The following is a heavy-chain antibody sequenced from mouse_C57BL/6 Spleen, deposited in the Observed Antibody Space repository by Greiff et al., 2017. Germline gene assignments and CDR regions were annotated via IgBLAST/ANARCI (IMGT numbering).Heavy chain of an antibody. CDR2: IYPGDGGT. V-gene: IGHV1-82*01. J-gene: IGHJ4*01. D-gene: IGHD1-1*01. CDR3: ARGITTVVEGYTMDY. Sequence: QVQLQQSGPELVKPGASVKISCKASGYAFSSSWMNWVKQRPGKGLEWIGGIYPGDGGTNYNDKFKGKATLTADKSSSTAYMQLSSLTSEDSAVYFWARGITTVVEGYTMDYWGQGTSVTVSS. CDR1: GYAFSSSW.